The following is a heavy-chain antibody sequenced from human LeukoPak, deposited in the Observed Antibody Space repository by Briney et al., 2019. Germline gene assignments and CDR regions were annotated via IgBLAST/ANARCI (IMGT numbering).Heavy chain of an antibody. D-gene: IGHD5-24*01. CDR1: GYTFTSYG. V-gene: IGHV1-18*01. Sequence: ASVKVSCKASGYTFTSYGVSWVRQAPGQGLEWMGWISAYNGNTNYAQKLQDRVTMTTDTFTSTAYMELRSLRSDDTAVYYCARDGDMATHECWYFDLWGRGTLVTVSS. J-gene: IGHJ2*01. CDR3: ARDGDMATHECWYFDL. CDR2: ISAYNGNT.